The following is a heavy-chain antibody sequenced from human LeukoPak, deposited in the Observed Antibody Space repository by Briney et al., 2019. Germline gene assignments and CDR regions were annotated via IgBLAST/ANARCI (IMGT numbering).Heavy chain of an antibody. CDR3: ARDEYCSGGSCYLVLYYYYMDV. V-gene: IGHV3-21*05. CDR1: GFTFSSYS. D-gene: IGHD2-15*01. Sequence: GGSLRLSCAASGFTFSSYSMNWVRQAPGKGLEWVSYISSSSSYIYYADSVKGRFTISRDNAKKSLYLQMNGLRAEDTAVYYCARDEYCSGGSCYLVLYYYYMDVWGKGTTVTVSS. CDR2: ISSSSSYI. J-gene: IGHJ6*03.